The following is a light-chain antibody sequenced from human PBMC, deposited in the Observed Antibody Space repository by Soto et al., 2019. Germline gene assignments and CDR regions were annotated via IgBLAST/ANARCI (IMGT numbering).Light chain of an antibody. Sequence: QSALTQPRSVSGSPGQSVTISCTGTSSDVGGYNYVSWFQQHPGKAPKLMIYDVSKRPSGVPDRFSGSKSGNTASLTISGLQAEDEADYYCCSYAGSDPVVSGGGTKLTVL. V-gene: IGLV2-11*01. CDR2: DVS. CDR3: CSYAGSDPVV. J-gene: IGLJ2*01. CDR1: SSDVGGYNY.